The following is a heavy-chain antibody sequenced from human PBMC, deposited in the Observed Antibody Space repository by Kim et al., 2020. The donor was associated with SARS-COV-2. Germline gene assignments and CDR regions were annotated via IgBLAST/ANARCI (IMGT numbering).Heavy chain of an antibody. J-gene: IGHJ4*02. CDR3: ARLPKTNGGYSSLEFDY. V-gene: IGHV3-11*06. D-gene: IGHD5-18*01. CDR1: GFTFSDYY. Sequence: GGSLRLYCAASGFTFSDYYMSWIRQAPGKGLEWVSYISSSSSYTNYADSVKGRFTISRDNAKNSLYLQMNSLRAEDTAVYYCARLPKTNGGYSSLEFDYLGQGTLVTVSS. CDR2: ISSSSSYT.